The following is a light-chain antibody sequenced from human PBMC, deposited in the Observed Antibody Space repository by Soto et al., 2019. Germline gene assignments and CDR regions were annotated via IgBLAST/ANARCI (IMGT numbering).Light chain of an antibody. Sequence: QSVLTQPASVSGSPGQWITISCTGTVGLVSWYQKHPGKVPKLIIYDDTKRPSGVSSRFSASKSGNTASLTISGLQTEDEADYYCCLYVGGRTYVFGTGTKSPS. V-gene: IGLV2-23*01. CDR3: CLYVGGRTYV. J-gene: IGLJ1*01. CDR2: DDT. CDR1: VGL.